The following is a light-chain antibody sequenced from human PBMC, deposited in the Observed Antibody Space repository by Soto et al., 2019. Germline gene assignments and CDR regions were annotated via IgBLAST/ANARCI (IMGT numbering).Light chain of an antibody. CDR1: SSNIGAGYD. V-gene: IGLV1-40*01. Sequence: QSVLTQPPSVSGAPGQRVTISCTGSSSNIGAGYDVHWYQQVPGTAPKLLIYGNSNRPSGVPDRFSGSKSGTSASLALTGLQAEDEADYYCQSYDSSLSGVVFGGGTKLTVL. J-gene: IGLJ2*01. CDR3: QSYDSSLSGVV. CDR2: GNS.